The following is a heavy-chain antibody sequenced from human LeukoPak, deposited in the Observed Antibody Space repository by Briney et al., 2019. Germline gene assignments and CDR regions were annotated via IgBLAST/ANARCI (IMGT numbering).Heavy chain of an antibody. J-gene: IGHJ4*02. D-gene: IGHD6-19*01. CDR1: GFTFSDYT. V-gene: IGHV3-21*01. CDR2: IGSVTTYI. Sequence: GGSLRLSCAASGFTFSDYTMNWVRQAPGEGLEWVSSIGSVTTYIYYADSVKGRFTISRDNAKNSLYLEMNSLRAEDTAVYYCARAIVVAGPYYFGNWGQGTLVTVSS. CDR3: ARAIVVAGPYYFGN.